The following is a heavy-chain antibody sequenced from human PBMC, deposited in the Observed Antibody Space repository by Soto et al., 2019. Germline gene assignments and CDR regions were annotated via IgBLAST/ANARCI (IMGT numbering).Heavy chain of an antibody. CDR2: ISDDGASI. J-gene: IGHJ4*02. CDR3: ARENSVQAWLHHFDH. V-gene: IGHV3-48*03. CDR1: GFSFSSFA. D-gene: IGHD5-18*01. Sequence: GGSRRLSCEASGFSFSSFAMNWVRQAPGRGLEWVSYISDDGASIYYADSLKGRFTISRDNAKNSLSLQMNNLRAEDAAVYYCARENSVQAWLHHFDHWGLGTLVTVSS.